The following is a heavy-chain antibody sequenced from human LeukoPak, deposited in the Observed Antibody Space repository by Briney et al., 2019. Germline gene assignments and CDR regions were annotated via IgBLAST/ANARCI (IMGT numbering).Heavy chain of an antibody. Sequence: GGSLRLSCAASGFTFSSYAMSWVRQAPGKGLEWVSAISGSGSSTYYADSVKGRFTISRDNSKNTLYLQMNSLRAEDTAVYYCAKVPTDYYDSSGYYYFDYWGQGTLVTVSS. CDR2: ISGSGSST. CDR1: GFTFSSYA. J-gene: IGHJ4*02. V-gene: IGHV3-23*01. CDR3: AKVPTDYYDSSGYYYFDY. D-gene: IGHD3-22*01.